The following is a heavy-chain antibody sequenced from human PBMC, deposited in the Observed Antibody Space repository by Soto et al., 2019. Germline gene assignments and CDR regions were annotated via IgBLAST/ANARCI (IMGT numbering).Heavy chain of an antibody. V-gene: IGHV3-30*18. J-gene: IGHJ4*02. Sequence: GGSLRLSCAASGFTYSSYGMHWVRQAPGKGLEWVAVISYDGSNKYYADSVKGRFTISRDNSKNTLYLQMNSLRAEDTAVSYCAKIQGPLYYFDYWGQGTLVTVSS. CDR1: GFTYSSYG. CDR3: AKIQGPLYYFDY. CDR2: ISYDGSNK.